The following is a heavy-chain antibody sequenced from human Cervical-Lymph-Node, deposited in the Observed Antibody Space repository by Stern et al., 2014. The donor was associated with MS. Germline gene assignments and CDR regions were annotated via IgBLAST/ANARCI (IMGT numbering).Heavy chain of an antibody. Sequence: QLVQSGAEVKKPGSSVKVSCKTSGSSFRSYTFSWVRQAPGQGLEWMGGIIPLFGKPNYAQKFQGRLTITADEETSTAYMELSSLRSEDTAVYYCARDSDGMFWAGVDNWGQETLVTVSS. CDR2: IIPLFGKP. V-gene: IGHV1-69*01. D-gene: IGHD3-10*02. J-gene: IGHJ4*02. CDR1: GSSFRSYT. CDR3: ARDSDGMFWAGVDN.